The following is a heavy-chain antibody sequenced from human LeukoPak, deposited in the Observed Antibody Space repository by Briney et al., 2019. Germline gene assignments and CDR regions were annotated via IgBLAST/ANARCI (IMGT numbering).Heavy chain of an antibody. D-gene: IGHD6-19*01. CDR3: AKRDHSGWFFFDY. Sequence: GGSLRLSCAASGFTFSGNYRSWVRQAPGKGLEWVSVIYSGGGTDYADSVKSRVTISVDNSENQLYLQMNSLRADDTAVYYCAKRDHSGWFFFDYWGPGILVAVSS. V-gene: IGHV3-53*01. CDR2: IYSGGGT. CDR1: GFTFSGNY. J-gene: IGHJ4*02.